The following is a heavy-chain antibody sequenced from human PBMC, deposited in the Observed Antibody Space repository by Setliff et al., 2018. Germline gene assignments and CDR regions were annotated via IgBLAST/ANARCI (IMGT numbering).Heavy chain of an antibody. CDR2: IFPADSDT. CDR3: ARSTVTQDFDY. D-gene: IGHD4-17*01. V-gene: IGHV5-51*01. Sequence: GESLKISCKGSGYTFTNYWIGWVRQMPGKGLEWIGIIFPADSDTTYSPSFQGQVTISADKSISTAYLQWSTLKASDTAMYYCARSTVTQDFDYWGQGTLVTVSS. J-gene: IGHJ4*02. CDR1: GYTFTNYW.